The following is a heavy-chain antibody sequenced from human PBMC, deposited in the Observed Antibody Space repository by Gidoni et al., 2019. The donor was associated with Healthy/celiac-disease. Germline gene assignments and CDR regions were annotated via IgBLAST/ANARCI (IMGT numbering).Heavy chain of an antibody. CDR2: IKQDGSEK. V-gene: IGHV3-7*01. CDR1: GFTFSSYW. CDR3: ARALKRWFLEWLSSNWFDP. J-gene: IGHJ5*02. Sequence: EVQLVESGGGLVQPGGSLRLSCAASGFTFSSYWMSWVRKAPGKGLEWVDNIKQDGSEKYYVDSVKGRFTISRDNAKNSLYLQMNSLRAEDTAVYDCARALKRWFLEWLSSNWFDPWGQGTLVTVSS. D-gene: IGHD3-3*01.